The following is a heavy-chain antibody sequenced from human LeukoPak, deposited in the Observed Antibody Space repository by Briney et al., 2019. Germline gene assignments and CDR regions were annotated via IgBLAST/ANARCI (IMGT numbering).Heavy chain of an antibody. D-gene: IGHD3-16*01. V-gene: IGHV4-59*01. CDR2: IYYSGST. CDR1: GGSFSGYY. Sequence: PSETPSLTCAVYGGSFSGYYWSWIRQPPGKGLEWIGYIYYSGSTNYNPSLKSRVTISVDTSKNRFSLKLSSVTAADTAVYYCARARKVGATNWFDPWGQGTLVTVSS. CDR3: ARARKVGATNWFDP. J-gene: IGHJ5*02.